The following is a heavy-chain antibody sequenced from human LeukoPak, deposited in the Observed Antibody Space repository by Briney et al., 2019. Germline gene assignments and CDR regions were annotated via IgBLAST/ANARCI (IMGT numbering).Heavy chain of an antibody. Sequence: GGTLRLSCAASGFTFSSHGMNWVRQAPGKGLEWVSGISPSGGITYYTDSVKGRFTISRDNSKNTVSLQMNSLRAEDTAVYYCARIYCSGGSCYYDYWGQGTLVTVSS. CDR2: ISPSGGIT. V-gene: IGHV3-23*01. CDR3: ARIYCSGGSCYYDY. CDR1: GFTFSSHG. J-gene: IGHJ4*02. D-gene: IGHD2-15*01.